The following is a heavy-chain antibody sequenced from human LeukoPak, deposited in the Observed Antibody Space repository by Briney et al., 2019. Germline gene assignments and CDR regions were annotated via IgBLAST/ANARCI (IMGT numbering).Heavy chain of an antibody. V-gene: IGHV3-21*01. Sequence: GGSLRLSCAASGFTFSSYEMNWVRQAPGKGLEWISSVTSSGRYIYYADSVKGRFSISRDNAEKSLYLQMNSLRAEDTAVYYCARKGSQWEFLVDYWGQGTLVTVSS. CDR3: ARKGSQWEFLVDY. CDR1: GFTFSSYE. J-gene: IGHJ4*02. D-gene: IGHD3-10*01. CDR2: VTSSGRYI.